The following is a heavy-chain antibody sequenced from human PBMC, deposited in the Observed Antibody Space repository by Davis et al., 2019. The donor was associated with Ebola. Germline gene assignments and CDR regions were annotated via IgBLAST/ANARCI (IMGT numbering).Heavy chain of an antibody. CDR3: AKLLWFGVNRYYYYGMDV. Sequence: GGSLRLSCAASGFTFSSYGMHWVRQAPGKGLEWVAVISYDGSNKYYADSVKGRFTISRDNSKNTLYLQMNSLRAEDTAVYYCAKLLWFGVNRYYYYGMDVWGQGTTVTVSS. CDR2: ISYDGSNK. CDR1: GFTFSSYG. J-gene: IGHJ6*02. V-gene: IGHV3-30*18. D-gene: IGHD3-10*01.